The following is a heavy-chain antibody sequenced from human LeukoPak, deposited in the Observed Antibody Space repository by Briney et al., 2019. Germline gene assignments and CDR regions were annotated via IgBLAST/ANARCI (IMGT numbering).Heavy chain of an antibody. V-gene: IGHV4-39*07. J-gene: IGHJ4*02. D-gene: IGHD4-17*01. CDR1: GGSISSSSYY. CDR2: IYYTGTT. Sequence: SETLSLTCTVSGGSISSSSYYWGWIRQPPGKGLEWIGNIYYTGTTYYNPSLKSRVTISLDTSKNQFSLRLSSVTAADTAVYYCARALVGYGEVIDYWGQGTLVTVSS. CDR3: ARALVGYGEVIDY.